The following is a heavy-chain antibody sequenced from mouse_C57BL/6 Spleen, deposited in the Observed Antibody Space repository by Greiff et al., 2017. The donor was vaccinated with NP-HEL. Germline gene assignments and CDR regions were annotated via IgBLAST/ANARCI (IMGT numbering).Heavy chain of an antibody. D-gene: IGHD2-14*01. Sequence: EVQGVESGGGLVKPGGSLKLSCAASGFTFSSYAMSWVRQTPEKRLEWVATISDGGSYTYYPDNVKGRFTISRDNAKNNLYLQMSHLKSEDTAMYYCARYRDRFAYWGQGTLVTVSA. CDR2: ISDGGSYT. CDR3: ARYRDRFAY. J-gene: IGHJ3*01. V-gene: IGHV5-4*01. CDR1: GFTFSSYA.